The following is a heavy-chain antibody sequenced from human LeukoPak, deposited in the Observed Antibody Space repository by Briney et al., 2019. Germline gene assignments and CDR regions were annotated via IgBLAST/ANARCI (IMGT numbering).Heavy chain of an antibody. V-gene: IGHV1-18*01. D-gene: IGHD2-2*01. CDR2: VGTYNGHT. Sequence: GASVKVFCKASGDTLPTYGITWVRQAPGQGLEWMGWVGTYNGHTNYAQYLQGRVTMTRDTSTNTAYMELRGLRANDTAIYYCARPAKGAYYFYYMDVWGKGTTVTVSS. J-gene: IGHJ6*03. CDR1: GDTLPTYG. CDR3: ARPAKGAYYFYYMDV.